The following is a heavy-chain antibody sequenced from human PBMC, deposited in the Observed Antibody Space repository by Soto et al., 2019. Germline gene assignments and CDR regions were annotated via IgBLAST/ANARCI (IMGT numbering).Heavy chain of an antibody. V-gene: IGHV4-34*01. CDR2: INHSGST. CDR3: ASWSIAARLDY. CDR1: GGSFSGYY. J-gene: IGHJ4*02. Sequence: SETLSLTCAVYGGSFSGYYWSWIRQPPGKGLEWIGEINHSGSTNYNPSLKSRVTISVDTSKNQFSLKLSSVTAADTAVYYWASWSIAARLDYWGQGTLVTVSS. D-gene: IGHD6-6*01.